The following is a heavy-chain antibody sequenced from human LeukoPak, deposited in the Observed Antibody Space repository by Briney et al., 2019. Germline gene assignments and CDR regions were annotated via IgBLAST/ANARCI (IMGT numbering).Heavy chain of an antibody. CDR1: EFTFSSYA. V-gene: IGHV3-74*01. CDR3: TRTTGQRCFDC. D-gene: IGHD4-11*01. J-gene: IGHJ4*02. CDR2: ISSGDGTNI. Sequence: GGSLRLSCAASEFTFSSYAMSWVRQAPGKGPVWISHISSGDGTNIGYADSVKGRFTISRDNAKNTLYLQMNSLGVEDTAVYYCTRTTGQRCFDCWGQGTQVTVSS.